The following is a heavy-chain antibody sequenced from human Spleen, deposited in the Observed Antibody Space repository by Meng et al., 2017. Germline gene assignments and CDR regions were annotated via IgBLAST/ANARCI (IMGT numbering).Heavy chain of an antibody. V-gene: IGHV3-30*04. CDR2: ISYDGSNQ. D-gene: IGHD2-21*01. CDR3: AMLRWGQDF. CDR1: RLSFSSYA. Sequence: GESLKISCAASRLSFSSYAMHWVRQAPGKGLEWVAVISYDGSNQQYADSVKGRFTISRDNSKNTLYLQMNSLRAEDTAVYYCAMLRWGQDFWGRGTLVTVSS. J-gene: IGHJ4*02.